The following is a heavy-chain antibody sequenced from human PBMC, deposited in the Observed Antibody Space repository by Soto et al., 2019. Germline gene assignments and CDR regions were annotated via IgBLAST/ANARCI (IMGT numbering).Heavy chain of an antibody. D-gene: IGHD3-16*02. Sequence: ASVKVSCKASGGTFSSYAISWVRQAPGQGLEWMGGIIPIFGTANYAQKFQGRVTITADESTSTAYMELSSLRSEDTAVYYCARDLSPPTTALHYYGMDVWGQGTTVTVSS. J-gene: IGHJ6*02. CDR1: GGTFSSYA. CDR2: IIPIFGTA. V-gene: IGHV1-69*13. CDR3: ARDLSPPTTALHYYGMDV.